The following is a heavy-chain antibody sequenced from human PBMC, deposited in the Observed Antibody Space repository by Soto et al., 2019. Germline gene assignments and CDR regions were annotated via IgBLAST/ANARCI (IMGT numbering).Heavy chain of an antibody. J-gene: IGHJ6*02. CDR1: GFTFQDHA. D-gene: IGHD3-3*01. CDR3: AKDEGGAWSVPRGGRYPYFGMDV. CDR2: IGWDSGIT. Sequence: EVQLVESGGGLVQPGGSLRLSCVASGFTFQDHAMHWVRLLPGRGLEWVSGIGWDSGITDYGDSVNGRFTISRDNAKSSLYLQMNSLRLEDTAIYYCAKDEGGAWSVPRGGRYPYFGMDVWGQGTTVTVSS. V-gene: IGHV3-9*01.